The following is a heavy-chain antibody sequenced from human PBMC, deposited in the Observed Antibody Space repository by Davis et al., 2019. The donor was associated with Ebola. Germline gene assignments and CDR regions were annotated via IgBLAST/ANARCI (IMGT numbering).Heavy chain of an antibody. CDR2: FDPEHGGA. J-gene: IGHJ4*02. D-gene: IGHD1-14*01. CDR3: TIGGTTGGFDY. Sequence: ASVKVSCKVSEYTLAELSIHWVRQAPGKGLEWMGSFDPEHGGAIYSQKFQARVIMTDDTSTETAYMKLSSLRYEDTAVYYCTIGGTTGGFDYWGQGTLVTVSS. CDR1: EYTLAELS. V-gene: IGHV1-24*01.